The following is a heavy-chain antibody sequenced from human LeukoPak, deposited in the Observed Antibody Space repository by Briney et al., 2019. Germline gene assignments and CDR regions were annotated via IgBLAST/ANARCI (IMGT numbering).Heavy chain of an antibody. CDR3: ARHAAPSYYYGMDV. Sequence: SETLSLTCTVSGGSISSYSWNWIRQPPGKGLEWIGYIHFSGSTNYIPSLKSRITISVDTSKNQFSLKLNSVTAADTAVYYCARHAAPSYYYGMDVWGQGTTVTVSS. V-gene: IGHV4-59*08. D-gene: IGHD6-25*01. CDR2: IHFSGST. J-gene: IGHJ6*02. CDR1: GGSISSYS.